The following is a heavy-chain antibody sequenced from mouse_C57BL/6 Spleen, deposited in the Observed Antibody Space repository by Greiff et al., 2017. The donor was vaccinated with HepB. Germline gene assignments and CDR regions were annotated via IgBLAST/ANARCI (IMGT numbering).Heavy chain of an antibody. CDR2: IYWDDDK. Sequence: QVTLKVCGPGILQSSQTLSLTCSFSGFSLSTSGMGVSWIRQPSGKGLEWLAHIYWDDDKRYNPSLKSRLTISKDTSRNQVFLKITSVDTADTATYYCARGPYGNKGYFDVWGTGTTVTVSS. CDR3: ARGPYGNKGYFDV. V-gene: IGHV8-12*01. D-gene: IGHD2-1*01. J-gene: IGHJ1*03. CDR1: GFSLSTSGMG.